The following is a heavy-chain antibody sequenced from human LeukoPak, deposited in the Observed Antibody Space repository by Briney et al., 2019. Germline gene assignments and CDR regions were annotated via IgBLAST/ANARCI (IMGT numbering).Heavy chain of an antibody. CDR1: GGSITSYY. D-gene: IGHD6-13*01. Sequence: SETLSLTCTVSGGSITSYYWSWIRQPPGKGLEWIGYIYYSGSANYNPSLKSRVTISVDTSKNQFSLKLSSVTAADTAVYYCARISSSLFYYMDVWGKGTTVTVSS. J-gene: IGHJ6*03. V-gene: IGHV4-59*01. CDR2: IYYSGSA. CDR3: ARISSSLFYYMDV.